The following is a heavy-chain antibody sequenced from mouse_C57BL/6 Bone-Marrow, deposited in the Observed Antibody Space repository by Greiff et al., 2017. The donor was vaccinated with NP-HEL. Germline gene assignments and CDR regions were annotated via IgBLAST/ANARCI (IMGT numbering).Heavy chain of an antibody. J-gene: IGHJ4*01. CDR1: GYTFTSYW. Sequence: VQLQQPGAELVMPGASVKLSCTASGYTFTSYWMHWVKQRPGQGLEWIGEIDPSDSYINYNQKFKGKSTLSVDKSSSTAYMQLSSLTSEDSAVYYCARRDYYGSSYAMDYWGQGTSVTVSS. V-gene: IGHV1-69*01. CDR3: ARRDYYGSSYAMDY. D-gene: IGHD1-1*01. CDR2: IDPSDSYI.